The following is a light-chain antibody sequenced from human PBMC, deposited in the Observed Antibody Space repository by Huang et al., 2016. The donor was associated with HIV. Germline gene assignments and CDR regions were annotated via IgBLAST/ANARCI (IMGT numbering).Light chain of an antibody. CDR1: QSVSRY. Sequence: EIVLTQSPATLSLSPGESATLSCRASQSVSRYLAWYQQKPGQAPRLLIYDASNRSTRIPARFSGSGSGTDVTLTISSLEPEDFAVYYCQQRSNWPPITFGQGTRLEIK. CDR3: QQRSNWPPIT. V-gene: IGKV3-11*01. J-gene: IGKJ5*01. CDR2: DAS.